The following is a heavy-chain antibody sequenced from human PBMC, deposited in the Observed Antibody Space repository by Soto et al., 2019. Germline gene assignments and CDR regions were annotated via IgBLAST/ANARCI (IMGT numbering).Heavy chain of an antibody. J-gene: IGHJ6*03. Sequence: GGSLRLSCAASGFTFSSYSMNWVRQTPGKGLEWVSSISSSSSYIYYADSVKGRFTISRDNAKNSLYLQMNSLRAEDTAVYYCARAPPHYMDVWGKGTTVTVSS. CDR3: ARAPPHYMDV. V-gene: IGHV3-21*01. CDR2: ISSSSSYI. CDR1: GFTFSSYS.